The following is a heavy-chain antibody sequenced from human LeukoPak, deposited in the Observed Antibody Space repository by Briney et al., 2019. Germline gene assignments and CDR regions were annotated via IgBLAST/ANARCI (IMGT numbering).Heavy chain of an antibody. CDR3: AKEVRGVIMVGYFDY. V-gene: IGHV3-30*18. J-gene: IGHJ4*02. CDR2: ISNDGSKK. CDR1: GFTFSAYA. D-gene: IGHD3-10*01. Sequence: GGSLRLSCEASGFTFSAYAMTWVRQAPGKGLEWVAVISNDGSKKYYADSVKGRFTISRDNSKNTLYLQMNSLRAEDTAVYYCAKEVRGVIMVGYFDYWGQGTLVTVSS.